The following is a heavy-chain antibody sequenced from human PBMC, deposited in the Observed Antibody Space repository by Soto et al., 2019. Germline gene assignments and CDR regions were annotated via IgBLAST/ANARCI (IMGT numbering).Heavy chain of an antibody. J-gene: IGHJ4*02. Sequence: PGGSLRLSCAASGFTFSSYAMSWVRQAPGKGLEWVSAISGSGCSRYYADSVKGRFTISRVNSKNTRYLQMNSLRAEATAVYYCANSLSAYIVASNWGQGTLVIVCS. CDR1: GFTFSSYA. CDR3: ANSLSAYIVASN. D-gene: IGHD5-12*01. V-gene: IGHV3-23*01. CDR2: ISGSGCSR.